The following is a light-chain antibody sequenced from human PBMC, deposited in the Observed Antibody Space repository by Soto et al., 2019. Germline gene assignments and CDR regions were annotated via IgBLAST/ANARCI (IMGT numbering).Light chain of an antibody. J-gene: IGKJ5*01. Sequence: ELVFTHSASTLSLSQAERATPSCRASQSVSSYLAWYQQKPGQAPRLLIYDASNRATGVSARFSGSGSGTDFTLTISSLEPEDFAVYYCQQRNDWRRGTFGQGTRLEIK. CDR1: QSVSSY. V-gene: IGKV3-11*01. CDR3: QQRNDWRRGT. CDR2: DAS.